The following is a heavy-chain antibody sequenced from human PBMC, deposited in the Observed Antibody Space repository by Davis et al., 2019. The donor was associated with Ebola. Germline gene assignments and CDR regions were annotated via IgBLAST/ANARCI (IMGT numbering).Heavy chain of an antibody. Sequence: GESLKISCAASGFVFSSYVMSWVRQAPGKGLEWVSSISSSSSYIYYADSVKGRFTISRDNAKNSLYLQMNSLRAEDTAVYYCARDYYDSSGYFYVDAFDIWSQGTMVTVSS. D-gene: IGHD3-22*01. CDR3: ARDYYDSSGYFYVDAFDI. CDR1: GFVFSSYV. CDR2: ISSSSSYI. V-gene: IGHV3-21*01. J-gene: IGHJ3*02.